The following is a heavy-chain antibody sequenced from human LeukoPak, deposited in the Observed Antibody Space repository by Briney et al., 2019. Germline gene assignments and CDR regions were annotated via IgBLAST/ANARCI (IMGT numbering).Heavy chain of an antibody. D-gene: IGHD3-10*01. CDR1: VDSISIGGYY. V-gene: IGHV4-31*03. J-gene: IGHJ3*02. Sequence: SETLSLTCTLSVDSISIGGYYWSWIRQHPGKGLEWIWYIYYSGSTYYNPSLQIRVTISVDTSKNQFSLKLSSVTAADTAVYYCARGMVRGSYAFDIWGQGTRVTVSS. CDR3: ARGMVRGSYAFDI. CDR2: IYYSGST.